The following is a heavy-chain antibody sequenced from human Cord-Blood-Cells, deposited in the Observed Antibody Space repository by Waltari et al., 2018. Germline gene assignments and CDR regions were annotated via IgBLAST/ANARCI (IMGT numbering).Heavy chain of an antibody. CDR1: GSTFSSYE. V-gene: IGHV3-48*03. Sequence: EVQLVESGGGLVQPGGSLRLSCAASGSTFSSYEMHWVRKAPGKGLEWVSYISSSGSTIYYADSVKGRFTISRDNAKNSLYLQMNSLRAEDTAVYYCASRGLYSGSYFDYWGQGTLVTVSS. CDR3: ASRGLYSGSYFDY. D-gene: IGHD1-26*01. CDR2: ISSSGSTI. J-gene: IGHJ4*02.